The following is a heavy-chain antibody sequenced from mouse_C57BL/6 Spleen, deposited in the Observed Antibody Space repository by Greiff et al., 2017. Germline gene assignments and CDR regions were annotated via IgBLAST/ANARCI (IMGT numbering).Heavy chain of an antibody. D-gene: IGHD1-1*01. CDR3: ARDTTVVATGYFGV. CDR1: GYTFTSYW. Sequence: QVQLQQPGAELVRPGSSVKLSCKASGYTFTSYWMHWVKQRPIQGLEWIGNIDPSDSETHSNQKFKDKATLTVDKSSSTAYMQLSSLTSEDSAVYYCARDTTVVATGYFGVWGTGTTVTVSS. CDR2: IDPSDSET. J-gene: IGHJ1*03. V-gene: IGHV1-52*01.